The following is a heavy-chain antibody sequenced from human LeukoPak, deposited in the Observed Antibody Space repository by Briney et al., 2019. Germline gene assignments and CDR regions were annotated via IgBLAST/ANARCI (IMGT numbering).Heavy chain of an antibody. D-gene: IGHD6-13*01. V-gene: IGHV3-23*01. CDR1: GFTFSTYG. J-gene: IGHJ4*02. CDR2: ISGSGSST. CDR3: AKDQRSSPGDY. Sequence: GGSLRLSCAASGFTFSTYGMSWVRQAPGKGLEWVSAISGSGSSTYHADSVKGRFTISRDNSRNTVSLQMNSLRAEDTAVYYCAKDQRSSPGDYWGQGTLVTVSS.